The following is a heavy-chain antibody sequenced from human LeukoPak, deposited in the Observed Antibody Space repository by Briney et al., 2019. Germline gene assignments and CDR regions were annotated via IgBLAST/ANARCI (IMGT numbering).Heavy chain of an antibody. CDR2: IRYDGSNK. D-gene: IGHD2-21*02. CDR1: GFTFSNYG. Sequence: GGSLRVSCAASGFTFSNYGMHWVRQAPGKGLEWVAFIRYDGSNKYYADSVKGRFTISRDNSKNRLYLQMNSLRAEDTAVYYCAKDSGLAYCGGDCYSRDYWGQGTLVTVSS. J-gene: IGHJ4*02. V-gene: IGHV3-30*02. CDR3: AKDSGLAYCGGDCYSRDY.